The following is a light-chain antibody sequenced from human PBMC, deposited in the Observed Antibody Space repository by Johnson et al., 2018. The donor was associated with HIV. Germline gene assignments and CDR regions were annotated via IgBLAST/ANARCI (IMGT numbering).Light chain of an antibody. Sequence: QPVLTQPPSMSAAPGQKVTISCSTSSSNIGNNYVSWYQQLPGTAPKLLIYENNKRPSGIPDRFSGSKSGTSATLGITGLQTGDEADYYCETWDTRLGAQYVVGSGTKVTVL. CDR2: ENN. CDR3: ETWDTRLGAQYV. J-gene: IGLJ1*01. CDR1: SSNIGNNY. V-gene: IGLV1-51*02.